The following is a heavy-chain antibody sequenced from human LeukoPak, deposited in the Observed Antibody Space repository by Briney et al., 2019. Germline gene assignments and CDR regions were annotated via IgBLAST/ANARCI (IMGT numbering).Heavy chain of an antibody. CDR2: IYSGGST. J-gene: IGHJ6*02. D-gene: IGHD1-1*01. V-gene: IGHV3-53*01. CDR3: ARDSHPGGYYYYGMDV. Sequence: PGRSLRLSCAASGFTVSSNYMSWVRQAPGKGLEWVSVIYSGGSTYYADSVKGRFTISRDNSKNTLYLQMNSLRAEDTAVYYCARDSHPGGYYYYGMDVWGQGTTVTVSS. CDR1: GFTVSSNY.